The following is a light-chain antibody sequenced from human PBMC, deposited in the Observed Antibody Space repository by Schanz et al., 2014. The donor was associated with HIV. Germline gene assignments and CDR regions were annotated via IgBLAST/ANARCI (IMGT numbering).Light chain of an antibody. Sequence: QSALTQPASVSGSPGQSITISCAGTSSDVGAYKYVSWYQQHPGKVPKLMIYDVSNRPSEVSNRFSGSKSGNTASLTISGLQAEDEADYYCCSYTTTSTYVFGAGTKLTVL. V-gene: IGLV2-14*01. CDR3: CSYTTTSTYV. CDR2: DVS. CDR1: SSDVGAYKY. J-gene: IGLJ1*01.